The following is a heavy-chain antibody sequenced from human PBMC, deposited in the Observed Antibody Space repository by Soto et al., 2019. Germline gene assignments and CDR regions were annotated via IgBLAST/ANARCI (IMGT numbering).Heavy chain of an antibody. CDR2: IYYSGST. J-gene: IGHJ6*02. Sequence: SETLSLTCTVSGGSISSYYWSWIRQPPGKGLEWIGYIYYSGSTNYNPSLKSRVTISVDTSKNQFSLKLSSVTAADTAVYYCARTAAAGMDVQGQGSTVTVSS. D-gene: IGHD6-13*01. V-gene: IGHV4-59*01. CDR1: GGSISSYY. CDR3: ARTAAAGMDV.